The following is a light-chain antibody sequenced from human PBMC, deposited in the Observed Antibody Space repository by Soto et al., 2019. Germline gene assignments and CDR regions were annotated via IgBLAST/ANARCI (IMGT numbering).Light chain of an antibody. Sequence: QPVLTQPPSVSGAPGQRVTISCSGSSSNIGAGYDVHWYQQLPGTAPKLLIYRNNNRPSGVPDRFSGSKSGTSASLAITGLQAEDEADYYCQSYDSSLNIWVFGGGTKLTVL. CDR2: RNN. V-gene: IGLV1-40*01. CDR3: QSYDSSLNIWV. J-gene: IGLJ3*02. CDR1: SSNIGAGYD.